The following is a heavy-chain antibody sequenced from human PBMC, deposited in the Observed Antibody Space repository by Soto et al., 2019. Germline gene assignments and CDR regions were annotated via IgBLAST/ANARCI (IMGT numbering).Heavy chain of an antibody. Sequence: PWEALKISCAGFGWSVTSYWISWVRQMAGKGLDWMGMIDPSDSYTNYSPSFQGHVTISADKSISTAYLQWSRLKASGTAMYYSETLITMVGGVHYYYHDGMDVWGQGTTVNFAS. CDR3: ETLITMVGGVHYYYHDGMDV. CDR1: GWSVTSYW. CDR2: IDPSDSYT. V-gene: IGHV5-10-1*01. J-gene: IGHJ6*02. D-gene: IGHD3-10*01.